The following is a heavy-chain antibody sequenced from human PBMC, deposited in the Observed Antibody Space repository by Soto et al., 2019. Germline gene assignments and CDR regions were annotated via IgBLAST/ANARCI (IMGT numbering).Heavy chain of an antibody. CDR2: INHSGST. J-gene: IGHJ4*02. CDR3: ARALFHSIGGPL. Sequence: SETLSLTCAVYGGSFSGYYWSWIRQPPGKGLEWIGEINHSGSTNYNPSLKSRVTISEDTSKNQFSLKLTSVTAADTAVYYCARALFHSIGGPLWGQGTLVTVSS. V-gene: IGHV4-34*01. CDR1: GGSFSGYY. D-gene: IGHD2-15*01.